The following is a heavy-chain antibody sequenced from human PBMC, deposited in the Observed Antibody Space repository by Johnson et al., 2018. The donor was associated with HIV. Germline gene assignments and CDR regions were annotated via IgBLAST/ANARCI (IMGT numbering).Heavy chain of an antibody. CDR3: ARDKDYGGNHDAFDI. D-gene: IGHD4-23*01. CDR2: IYRGGAT. CDR1: GFSVSASY. Sequence: VQLVESGGGVVQPGRSLRLSCAASGFSVSASYMSWLRQAPGKALEWVSVIYRGGATYYAASVQGRFTISRDNSKNTLYLQMESLRADDTALYYCARDKDYGGNHDAFDIWGQGTMVTVSS. J-gene: IGHJ3*02. V-gene: IGHV3-66*01.